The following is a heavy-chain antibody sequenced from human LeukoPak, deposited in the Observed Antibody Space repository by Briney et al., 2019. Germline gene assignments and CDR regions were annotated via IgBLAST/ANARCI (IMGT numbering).Heavy chain of an antibody. V-gene: IGHV1-18*01. CDR3: ATGLSRRVGATLRYYFDY. J-gene: IGHJ4*02. CDR1: GYTFTSYG. CDR2: ISAYNGNT. D-gene: IGHD1-26*01. Sequence: ASVKVSCKASGYTFTSYGISWVRQAPGQGLEWMGWISAYNGNTNYAQKLQGRVTMTEDTSTDTAYMELSSLRSEDTAVYYCATGLSRRVGATLRYYFDYWGQGTLVTVSS.